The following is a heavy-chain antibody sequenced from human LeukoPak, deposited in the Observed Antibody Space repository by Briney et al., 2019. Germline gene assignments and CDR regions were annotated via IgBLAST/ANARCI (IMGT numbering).Heavy chain of an antibody. CDR1: GFTFSDYY. CDR2: ISYDGSNK. Sequence: GGSLRLSCAASGFTFSDYYMSWIRQAPGKGLEWVAVISYDGSNKYYADSVKGRFTISRDNAKNSLYLQMNSLRAEDTAVYYCAREEYSYGYYWGQGALVTVSS. D-gene: IGHD5-18*01. CDR3: AREEYSYGYY. V-gene: IGHV3-30-3*01. J-gene: IGHJ4*02.